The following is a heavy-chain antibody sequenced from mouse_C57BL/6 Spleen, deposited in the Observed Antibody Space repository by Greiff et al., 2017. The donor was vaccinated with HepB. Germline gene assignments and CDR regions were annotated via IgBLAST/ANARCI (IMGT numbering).Heavy chain of an antibody. V-gene: IGHV5-6*01. CDR3: AGEGDGYCVAY. D-gene: IGHD2-3*01. CDR1: GFTFSSYG. J-gene: IGHJ3*01. CDR2: ISSGGSYT. Sequence: EVKLVESGGDLVKPGGSLKLSCAASGFTFSSYGMSWVRQTPDKRLEWVATISSGGSYTYYPDSVKGRFTISRDNAKNTLYLQMGSLKSEDTAMYYCAGEGDGYCVAYWGQGTLVTVSA.